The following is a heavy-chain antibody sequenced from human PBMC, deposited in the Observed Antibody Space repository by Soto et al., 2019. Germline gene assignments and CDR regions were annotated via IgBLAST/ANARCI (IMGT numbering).Heavy chain of an antibody. CDR3: ARPRAATDSLYWFDP. V-gene: IGHV1-69*02. Sequence: QVQLVQSGAEVKKPGSSVKVSCKASGGTFSSYPISWVRQAPGQGLEWMGRIIPILNIANYAQKFQGRVTLTADNSTNTANMQLTSLRSEDTAVYYCARPRAATDSLYWFDPWGQGTLVTVSS. CDR1: GGTFSSYP. D-gene: IGHD2-21*01. CDR2: IIPILNIA. J-gene: IGHJ5*02.